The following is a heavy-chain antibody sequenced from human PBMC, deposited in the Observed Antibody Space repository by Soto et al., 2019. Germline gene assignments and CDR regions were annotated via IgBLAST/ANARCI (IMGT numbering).Heavy chain of an antibody. CDR3: AKAGGSTWGTEYFQH. J-gene: IGHJ1*01. Sequence: GGSLSLSCAASGFTFSSYAMTWVRQAPGKGLEWVSLITGSGDSTYYADSVKGRFTISRDNSKNTLYLQMNSLRAEDTAVYYCAKAGGSTWGTEYFQHWGQGTLVTVSS. D-gene: IGHD6-13*01. V-gene: IGHV3-23*01. CDR1: GFTFSSYA. CDR2: ITGSGDST.